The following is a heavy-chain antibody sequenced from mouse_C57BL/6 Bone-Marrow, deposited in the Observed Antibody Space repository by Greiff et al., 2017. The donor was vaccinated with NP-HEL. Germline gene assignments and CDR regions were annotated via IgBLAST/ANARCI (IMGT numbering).Heavy chain of an antibody. J-gene: IGHJ3*01. Sequence: VKLQESGPELVKPGASVKISCKASGYAFSSSWMNWVKQRPGKGLEWIGRIYPGDGDTNYNGKFKGKATLTADKSSSTAYMQLSSLTSEDSAVYFCAIYYGSSGFAYWGQGTLVTVSA. V-gene: IGHV1-82*01. D-gene: IGHD1-1*01. CDR2: IYPGDGDT. CDR1: GYAFSSSW. CDR3: AIYYGSSGFAY.